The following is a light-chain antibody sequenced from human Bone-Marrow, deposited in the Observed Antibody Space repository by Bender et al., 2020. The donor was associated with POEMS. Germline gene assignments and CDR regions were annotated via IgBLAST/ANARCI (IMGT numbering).Light chain of an antibody. J-gene: IGLJ3*02. CDR2: GYN. CDR3: CSYAGYYTV. V-gene: IGLV1-40*01. Sequence: QSVLTQPPSVSGAPGQRVTISCTGSSSNTGSGYDINWYQHLPGTAPKLLIYGYNNRPSGVPDRFSGSKSGNTASLTISGLQAEDEADYYCCSYAGYYTVLGGGTELTVL. CDR1: SSNTGSGYD.